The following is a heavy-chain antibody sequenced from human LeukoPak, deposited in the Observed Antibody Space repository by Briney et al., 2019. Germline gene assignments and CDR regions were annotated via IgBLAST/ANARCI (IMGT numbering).Heavy chain of an antibody. CDR2: IYYSGST. J-gene: IGHJ4*02. D-gene: IGHD3-9*01. V-gene: IGHV4-39*07. CDR1: GGFISSSSYY. Sequence: SETLSLTCTVSGGFISSSSYYWGWIRQPPGKGLEWIGSIYYSGSTYYNPSLKSRVTISVDTSKNQFSLKLSSVTAADTAVYYCARELGYYDILTALTNWGQGTLVTVSS. CDR3: ARELGYYDILTALTN.